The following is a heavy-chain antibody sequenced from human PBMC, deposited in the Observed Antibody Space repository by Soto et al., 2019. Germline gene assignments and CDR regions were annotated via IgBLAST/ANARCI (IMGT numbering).Heavy chain of an antibody. J-gene: IGHJ6*02. D-gene: IGHD3-3*01. V-gene: IGHV3-21*04. CDR1: GFSFSTYS. CDR2: IGRRSAI. Sequence: GGSLRLSCEASGFSFSTYSMHWVRQAPGKGLDWFSSIGRRSAIYYANSVKGRLTISRDNAKNPLYLQMNSLRAEDTAVYYCERAQTHITIFGVVIMVPYEYGMDVWGQGTMVTVSS. CDR3: ERAQTHITIFGVVIMVPYEYGMDV.